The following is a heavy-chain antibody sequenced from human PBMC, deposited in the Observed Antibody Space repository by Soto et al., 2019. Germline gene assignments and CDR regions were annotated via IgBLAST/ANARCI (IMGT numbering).Heavy chain of an antibody. D-gene: IGHD3-22*01. CDR3: ARWVGVSMYDNSGKYDS. Sequence: QVQLVESGGGVVQPGRSLRLTCAASGFTFSSNGMHWVRQAPGKGLEWVALVSYDGSKTYYADSVRGRFTISRDNSENTLYLQMNSLRAEDTAVYYCARWVGVSMYDNSGKYDSWGQGTLVNVSS. CDR1: GFTFSSNG. V-gene: IGHV3-30*03. J-gene: IGHJ5*01. CDR2: VSYDGSKT.